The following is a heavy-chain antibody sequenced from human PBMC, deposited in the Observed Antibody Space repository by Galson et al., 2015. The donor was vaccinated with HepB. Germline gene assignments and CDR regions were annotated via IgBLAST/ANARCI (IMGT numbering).Heavy chain of an antibody. J-gene: IGHJ4*02. V-gene: IGHV1-69*02. D-gene: IGHD4-23*01. CDR2: IIPILGIA. Sequence: SVKVSCKASGGTFSSYTISWVRQAPGQGLEWMGRIIPILGIANYAQKFQGRVTITADKSTSTAYMELSSLRSEDTAVYYCARWGPGDYGGRRFDYWGQGTLVTVSS. CDR3: ARWGPGDYGGRRFDY. CDR1: GGTFSSYT.